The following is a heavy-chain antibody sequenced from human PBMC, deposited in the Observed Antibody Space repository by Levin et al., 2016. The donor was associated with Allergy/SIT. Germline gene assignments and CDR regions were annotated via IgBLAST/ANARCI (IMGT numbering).Heavy chain of an antibody. CDR3: ARDPHHLYEVGSRYAFDI. CDR2: IIPILGIA. J-gene: IGHJ3*02. V-gene: IGHV1-69*04. D-gene: IGHD3-22*01. Sequence: SVKVSCKASGGTFSSYAISWVRQAPGQGLEWMGRIIPILGIANYAQKFQGRVTITADKSTSTAYMELSSLRSEDTAVYYCARDPHHLYEVGSRYAFDIWGQGTMVTVSS. CDR1: GGTFSSYA.